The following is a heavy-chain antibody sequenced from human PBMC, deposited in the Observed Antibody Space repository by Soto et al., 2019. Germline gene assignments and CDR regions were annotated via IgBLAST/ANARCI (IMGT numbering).Heavy chain of an antibody. CDR1: GGSVSSGNYY. Sequence: SETLSLTCTVSGGSVSSGNYYWSWIRQPPGKGLEWIGYLYYSGRLNYNPSLRSRVTISPDTSKNQFSLKLSSVTAADTAFYYCARDPGYDSSGYFVDYWGQGILVTVSS. V-gene: IGHV4-61*01. CDR2: LYYSGRL. D-gene: IGHD3-22*01. CDR3: ARDPGYDSSGYFVDY. J-gene: IGHJ4*02.